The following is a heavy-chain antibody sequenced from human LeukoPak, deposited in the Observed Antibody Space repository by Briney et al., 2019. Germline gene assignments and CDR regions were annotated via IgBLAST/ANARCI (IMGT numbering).Heavy chain of an antibody. Sequence: GGSLRLSCAASGFTFSSYGMHWVRQAPGKGLEWVAVISYDGSNKYYADSVKGRFTISRDNSKNTLYLQMNSLRAEDTALYYCARAPVTDFYYYNYLDVWGKGTTVTVSS. D-gene: IGHD4-17*01. CDR2: ISYDGSNK. V-gene: IGHV3-30*03. CDR3: ARAPVTDFYYYNYLDV. CDR1: GFTFSSYG. J-gene: IGHJ6*03.